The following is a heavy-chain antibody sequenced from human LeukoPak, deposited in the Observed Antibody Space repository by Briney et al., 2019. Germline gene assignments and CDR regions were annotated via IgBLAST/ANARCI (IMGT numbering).Heavy chain of an antibody. D-gene: IGHD3-22*01. CDR1: GDTVSSNSAT. V-gene: IGHV6-1*01. J-gene: IGHJ6*02. Sequence: SQTLSLTCAISGDTVSSNSATWNWVRQSPSRGLELLERTYYRSKWYDDYALSVRGRIAINPDTSKNQFSVQLNSVSPEDTAVYYCAKGVDRYFDSSGYSYYYYAMDVWGQGTTVTVSS. CDR3: AKGVDRYFDSSGYSYYYYAMDV. CDR2: TYYRSKWYD.